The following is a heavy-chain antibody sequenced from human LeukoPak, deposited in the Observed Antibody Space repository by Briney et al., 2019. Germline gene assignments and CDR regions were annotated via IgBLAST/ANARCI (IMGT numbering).Heavy chain of an antibody. CDR1: GFTFSSYG. D-gene: IGHD3-3*01. CDR3: ARDRNTDFWSGYYTNYFDY. Sequence: GGSLRLSCAASGFTFSSYGMHWVRQAPGKGLEWVAFIPYDGSHKYSADSVKGRFTISRDNSKNTLYLQMTSLRAEDTAVYYCARDRNTDFWSGYYTNYFDYWGQGTLVTVSS. V-gene: IGHV3-30*02. CDR2: IPYDGSHK. J-gene: IGHJ4*02.